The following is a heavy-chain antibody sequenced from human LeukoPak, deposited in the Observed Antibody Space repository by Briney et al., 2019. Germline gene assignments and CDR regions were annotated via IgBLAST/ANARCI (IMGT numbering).Heavy chain of an antibody. CDR2: IYSGGST. D-gene: IGHD1-14*01. CDR1: GFTVSSNY. Sequence: SGGSLRLSCAASGFTVSSNYMSWVRQAPGKGLEWVSVIYSGGSTYYADSVKGRFTISRGNSKNTLYLQMNSLRAEDTAVYYCAGPWGRKTLAEYFQHWGQGTLVTVSS. CDR3: AGPWGRKTLAEYFQH. V-gene: IGHV3-53*01. J-gene: IGHJ1*01.